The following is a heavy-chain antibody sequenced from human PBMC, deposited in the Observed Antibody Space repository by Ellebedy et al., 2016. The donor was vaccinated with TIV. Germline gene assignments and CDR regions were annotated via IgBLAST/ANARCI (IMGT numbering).Heavy chain of an antibody. J-gene: IGHJ4*02. Sequence: SQTLSLTCAVSGGSIRSSSYYWGWIRQPPGKGLEWIGSIYYSGTTYYNPSLKSRVTISVDTSKNQFSLKLSSVTAADTAVFYCARHLVSSNSWSYPLFDYWGQGTLVTVSS. CDR1: GGSIRSSSYY. V-gene: IGHV4-39*01. CDR3: ARHLVSSNSWSYPLFDY. D-gene: IGHD6-13*01. CDR2: IYYSGTT.